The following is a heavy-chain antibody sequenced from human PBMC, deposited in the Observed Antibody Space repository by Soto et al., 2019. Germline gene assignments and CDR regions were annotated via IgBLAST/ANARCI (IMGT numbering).Heavy chain of an antibody. D-gene: IGHD6-13*01. J-gene: IGHJ6*03. V-gene: IGHV4-59*08. CDR2: IYYSGST. CDR3: ARVSSSWDYYYYYMDV. CDR1: GGSISGYY. Sequence: SETLSLTCTVSGGSISGYYWSWIRQPPGKGLEWIGYIYYSGSTNYNPSLKSRVTISIDTSKNQFSLKLSSVTAADTAVYYCARVSSSWDYYYYYMDVWGKGTTVTVSS.